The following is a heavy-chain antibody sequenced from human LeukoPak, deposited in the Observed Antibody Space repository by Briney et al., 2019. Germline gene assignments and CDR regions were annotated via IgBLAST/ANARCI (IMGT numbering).Heavy chain of an antibody. CDR1: GGSFSSHY. D-gene: IGHD5-18*01. CDR2: IDHSGNT. V-gene: IGHV4-34*01. CDR3: ARGFIYSYGPDY. Sequence: PSETLSLTCGVHGGSFSSHYWTWIRQPPGKGLEWIGEIDHSGNTNYNPSLDSRVSLSVDVSQKQFSLRLTSVTAADTAVYYCARGFIYSYGPDYWGQGTLVTVSS. J-gene: IGHJ4*02.